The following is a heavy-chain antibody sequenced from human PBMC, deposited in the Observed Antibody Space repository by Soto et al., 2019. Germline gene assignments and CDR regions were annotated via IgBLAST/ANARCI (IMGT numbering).Heavy chain of an antibody. Sequence: PRLSCAASGFTFSSYGMHWVRQAPGKGLEWVAVISYDGSNKYYADSVKGRFAISRDNSKNTLYLQMNSLRAEDTAVYYCAKDRIDYGDYLRPLDYWGQGTLVTVSS. D-gene: IGHD4-17*01. CDR1: GFTFSSYG. J-gene: IGHJ4*02. CDR2: ISYDGSNK. V-gene: IGHV3-30*18. CDR3: AKDRIDYGDYLRPLDY.